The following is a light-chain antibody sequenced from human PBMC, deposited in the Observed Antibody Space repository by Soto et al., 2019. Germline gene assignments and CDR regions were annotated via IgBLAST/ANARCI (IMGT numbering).Light chain of an antibody. J-gene: IGKJ1*01. Sequence: DIQMTHSPSSLSASVVDTVTITCAASQSISSYLYWYQPQPVKAPKLLIYKASSLESGVPSRFSCSGTVTEFTLTISSLQPDDFATYYCQQYNRYLTFGQGTKVDIK. CDR2: KAS. CDR3: QQYNRYLT. CDR1: QSISSY. V-gene: IGKV1-5*03.